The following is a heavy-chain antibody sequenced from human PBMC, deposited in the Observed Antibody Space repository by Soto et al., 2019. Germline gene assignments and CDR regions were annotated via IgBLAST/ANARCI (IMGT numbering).Heavy chain of an antibody. J-gene: IGHJ6*02. V-gene: IGHV1-18*01. D-gene: IGHD1-7*01. CDR1: GYTFTSYG. CDR3: ARDKRFIAPAPGTNYYGMDV. CDR2: ISAYNGNT. Sequence: ASVKVSCKASGYTFTSYGISWVRQAPGQGLEWMGWISAYNGNTNYAQKLQGRVTMTTDTSTSTAYMELRSLRSDDTAVYYCARDKRFIAPAPGTNYYGMDVWGQGTTVTVSS.